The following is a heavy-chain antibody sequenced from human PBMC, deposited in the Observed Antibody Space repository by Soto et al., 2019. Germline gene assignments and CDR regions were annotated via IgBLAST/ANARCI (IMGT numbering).Heavy chain of an antibody. J-gene: IGHJ5*02. Sequence: SETLSLTCAVYGGSFSGYYWSWIRQPPGKGLEWIGEINHSGSTNYNPSLKSRVTISVDTSKNQFSLKLSSVTAADTAVYYCARGPHILQYWGRPAARHNWFDPWGQGTLVTVPS. CDR2: INHSGST. V-gene: IGHV4-34*01. CDR1: GGSFSGYY. D-gene: IGHD2-2*01. CDR3: ARGPHILQYWGRPAARHNWFDP.